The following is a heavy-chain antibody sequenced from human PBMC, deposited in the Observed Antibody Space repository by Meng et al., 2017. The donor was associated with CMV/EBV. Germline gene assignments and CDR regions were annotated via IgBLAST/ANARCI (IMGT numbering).Heavy chain of an antibody. V-gene: IGHV1-18*01. J-gene: IGHJ4*02. D-gene: IGHD5-18*01. CDR2: ISAYNGNT. CDR3: ARGYSYGSLFDY. CDR1: GYTFTSYG. Sequence: ASVKVSCQASGYTFTSYGISWVRQAPGQGLEWMGWISAYNGNTNYAQKHQGRVTMTTDTSTSTAYMELRSLRSDDTAVYYCARGYSYGSLFDYWGQGTLVTVSS.